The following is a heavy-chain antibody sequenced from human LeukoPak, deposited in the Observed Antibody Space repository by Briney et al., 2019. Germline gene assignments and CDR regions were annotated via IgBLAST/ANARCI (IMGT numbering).Heavy chain of an antibody. J-gene: IGHJ6*02. CDR1: GGSVSSYY. CDR3: ARASVALRYYGMDV. Sequence: SETLSLTCTVSGGSVSSYYWSLIRQPPGKGLEWIGYIYYSGSTNYNPSLKSRVTISVDTSKNQFSLKLSSVTAADTAVYYCARASVALRYYGMDVWGQGTTVTVSS. D-gene: IGHD5-12*01. V-gene: IGHV4-59*02. CDR2: IYYSGST.